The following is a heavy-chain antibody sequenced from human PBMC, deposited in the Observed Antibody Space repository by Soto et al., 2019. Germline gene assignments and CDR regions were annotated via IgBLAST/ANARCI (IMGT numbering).Heavy chain of an antibody. CDR1: GDSMSSSDYY. V-gene: IGHV4-39*01. D-gene: IGHD1-26*01. CDR2: IYYSGST. J-gene: IGHJ4*02. Sequence: PSETLSLTCAVSGDSMSSSDYYWGWIRQPPGKGLEWIGSIYYSGSTYYNPSLKSRVTISVDTSKNQFSLKLSSVTAADTAVYYCARLISVGTHFDYWGQGTLVTVSS. CDR3: ARLISVGTHFDY.